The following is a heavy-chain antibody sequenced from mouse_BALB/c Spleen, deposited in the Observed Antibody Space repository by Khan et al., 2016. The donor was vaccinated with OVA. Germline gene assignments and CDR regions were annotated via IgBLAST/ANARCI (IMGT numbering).Heavy chain of an antibody. CDR1: GFTFSDYY. CDR2: ISDGGSYT. J-gene: IGHJ3*01. Sequence: EVELVESGGGLVKPGGSLKLSCAASGFTFSDYYMYWVRQTPEKRLEWVATISDGGSYTYYPDSVKGRFTISRDHAKNNLYLQMSSLKSEATAMYYCARAGYGGFAYWGQGTLVTVSA. D-gene: IGHD1-1*02. CDR3: ARAGYGGFAY. V-gene: IGHV5-4*02.